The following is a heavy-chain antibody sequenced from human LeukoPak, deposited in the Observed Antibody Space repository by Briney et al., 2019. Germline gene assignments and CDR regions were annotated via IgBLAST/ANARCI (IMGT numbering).Heavy chain of an antibody. V-gene: IGHV4-59*08. D-gene: IGHD3-10*01. Sequence: SETLSLTCTVSGGSISSYYWSWIRQPPGKGLEWIGYICYSGSTNYNPSLKSRVTISVDTSKNQFSLKLSSVTAADTAVYYCARHEKLGQFDYWGQGTLVTVSS. CDR2: ICYSGST. CDR1: GGSISSYY. CDR3: ARHEKLGQFDY. J-gene: IGHJ4*02.